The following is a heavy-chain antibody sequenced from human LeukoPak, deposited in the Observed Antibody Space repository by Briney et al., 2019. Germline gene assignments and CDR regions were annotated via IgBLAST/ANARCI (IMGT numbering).Heavy chain of an antibody. D-gene: IGHD4-23*01. V-gene: IGHV3-30*18. CDR2: ISFDGTTQ. J-gene: IGHJ4*02. CDR1: GFTFSNFG. CDR3: GKGVDYGGNPDY. Sequence: GGSLRLSCAASGFTFSNFGLHWVRQVPGKGLEWVAVISFDGTTQYYANSVKGRFTISRDNSKNTLYLQMNSLRADDTAVYYCGKGVDYGGNPDYWGQGTLVTVSS.